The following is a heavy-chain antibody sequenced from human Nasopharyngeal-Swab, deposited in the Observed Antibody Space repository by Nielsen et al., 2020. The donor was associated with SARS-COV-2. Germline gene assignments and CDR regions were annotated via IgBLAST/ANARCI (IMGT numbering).Heavy chain of an antibody. CDR2: IRYDGSNK. CDR3: AKEGDIVVVPAATKNRRGRREQNFDY. Sequence: GREAPGKGLEWVAFIRYDGSNKYYADSVKGRFTISRDNSKNTLYLQMNSLRAEDTAVYYCAKEGDIVVVPAATKNRRGRREQNFDYWGQGTLVTVSS. D-gene: IGHD2-2*01. V-gene: IGHV3-30*02. J-gene: IGHJ4*02.